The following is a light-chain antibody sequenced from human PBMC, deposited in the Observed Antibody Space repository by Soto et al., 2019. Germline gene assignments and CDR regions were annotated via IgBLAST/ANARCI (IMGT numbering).Light chain of an antibody. CDR1: QSISSW. Sequence: IKMNQSPSTLSATIRDRVTITCRASQSISSWLAWYQQKPGKAPKLLIYDASSLESGVPSRFSGSGSGTEFTLTISSLQPDDFATYYCQQSYSTPITFGQGTRLEIK. CDR3: QQSYSTPIT. CDR2: DAS. V-gene: IGKV1-5*01. J-gene: IGKJ5*01.